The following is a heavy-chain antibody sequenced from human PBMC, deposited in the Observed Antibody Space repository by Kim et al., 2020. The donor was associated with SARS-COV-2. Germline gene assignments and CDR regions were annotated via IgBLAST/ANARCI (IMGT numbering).Heavy chain of an antibody. V-gene: IGHV6-1*01. Sequence: VSVKSRITINPDTSKNQFSLQLNSVTPEDTAVYYCARGGYSGYDGAFDIWGQGTMVTVSS. CDR3: ARGGYSGYDGAFDI. D-gene: IGHD5-12*01. J-gene: IGHJ3*02.